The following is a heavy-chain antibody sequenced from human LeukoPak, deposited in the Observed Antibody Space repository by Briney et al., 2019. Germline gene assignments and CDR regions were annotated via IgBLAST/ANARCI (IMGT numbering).Heavy chain of an antibody. V-gene: IGHV3-30*02. Sequence: GGSLRLSCAASGFTFSSYGMHWVRQAPGKGLEWVAFIRYDGSNKYYADSVKGRFTISRDNSKNTLYLQMNSLRAEDTAVYYCAKDQALLWFGELLYPDYWGQGTLVTVSS. CDR2: IRYDGSNK. D-gene: IGHD3-10*01. CDR1: GFTFSSYG. J-gene: IGHJ4*02. CDR3: AKDQALLWFGELLYPDY.